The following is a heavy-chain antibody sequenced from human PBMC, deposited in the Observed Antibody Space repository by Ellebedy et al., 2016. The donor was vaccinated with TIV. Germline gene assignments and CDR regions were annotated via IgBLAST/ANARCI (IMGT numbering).Heavy chain of an antibody. J-gene: IGHJ4*02. D-gene: IGHD6-19*01. CDR3: ARGDTSGWYWEIDY. Sequence: AASVKVSCKASGYTFSAYYMHWVRQAPGQGLEWMGWININSGGTNYAQKFQGRVTMTRDTAISTAYVELSRLRSEDTAVYYCARGDTSGWYWEIDYWGQGTLVTVSS. CDR1: GYTFSAYY. CDR2: ININSGGT. V-gene: IGHV1-2*02.